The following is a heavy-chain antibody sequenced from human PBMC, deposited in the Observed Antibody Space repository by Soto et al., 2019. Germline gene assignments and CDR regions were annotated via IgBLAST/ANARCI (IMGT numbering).Heavy chain of an antibody. V-gene: IGHV2-5*02. Sequence: SGPTLVKPTQTLTLTCTFSGFSLSTSGVGVGWIRQPPGKALEWLALIYWDDDKRYSPSLKSRLTITKDTSKNQVVLTMTNMDTLDTATYYCAHRGHRDTMVRGDRRAFFAYWGQGTLVTVSS. J-gene: IGHJ4*02. CDR2: IYWDDDK. CDR3: AHRGHRDTMVRGDRRAFFAY. CDR1: GFSLSTSGVG. D-gene: IGHD3-10*01.